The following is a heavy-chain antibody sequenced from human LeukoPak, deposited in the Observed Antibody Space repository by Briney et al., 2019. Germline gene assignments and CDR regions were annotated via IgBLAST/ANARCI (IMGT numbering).Heavy chain of an antibody. D-gene: IGHD2-2*01. V-gene: IGHV3-23*01. CDR3: AKDAPGNVVVPAAHYDY. Sequence: PGGSLRLSCAASGFTFSSYAMSWVRQAPGKGLEWVSAISGSGGSTYYADSVKGRFTSSRDNSKNTLYLQMNSLRAEATAVYDCAKDAPGNVVVPAAHYDYWGQGTLVTVSS. CDR1: GFTFSSYA. CDR2: ISGSGGST. J-gene: IGHJ4*02.